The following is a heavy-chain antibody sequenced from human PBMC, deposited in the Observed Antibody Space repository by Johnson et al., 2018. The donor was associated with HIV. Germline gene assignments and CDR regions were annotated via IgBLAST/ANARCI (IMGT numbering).Heavy chain of an antibody. J-gene: IGHJ3*02. CDR2: ISYDGSNK. CDR3: AKIVATSDDVFDI. D-gene: IGHD5-12*01. CDR1: GFTFTSYT. V-gene: IGHV3-30-3*02. Sequence: QVQLVESGGGVVQPGRSLRLSCAASGFTFTSYTMHWVRQAPGKGLEWVALISYDGSNKYYADSVKGRFTISRDNSKNTLYLQMNSLRAEDTAVFCCAKIVATSDDVFDIWGQGTKVTVSS.